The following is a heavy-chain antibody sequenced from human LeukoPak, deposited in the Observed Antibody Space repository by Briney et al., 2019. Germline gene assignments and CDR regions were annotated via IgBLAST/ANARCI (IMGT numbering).Heavy chain of an antibody. CDR2: IYYSGST. Sequence: PSETLSLTCTVSGGSISSSSYYWGWIRQPPGKGLEWVGSIYYSGSTYYNPSLKSRVTISVDTSKNQFSLKLSSVTAADTAVYYCARGSRFGGALGYWGQGTLVTVSS. J-gene: IGHJ4*02. CDR3: ARGSRFGGALGY. D-gene: IGHD3-10*01. CDR1: GGSISSSSYY. V-gene: IGHV4-39*07.